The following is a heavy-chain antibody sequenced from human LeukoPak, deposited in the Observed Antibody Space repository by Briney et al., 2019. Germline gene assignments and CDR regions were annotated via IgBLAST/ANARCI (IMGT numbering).Heavy chain of an antibody. Sequence: GGSLRLSCTASGFTFKNYNMIWVRQTPGKGMEWVSYISDHTGTIYYADSVRGRFTISRDNAKNSLFLQMNSLRVEDTAVYYCARSANGFDYWGRGTLVTVSS. D-gene: IGHD2-8*01. J-gene: IGHJ4*02. CDR2: ISDHTGTI. CDR3: ARSANGFDY. V-gene: IGHV3-48*01. CDR1: GFTFKNYN.